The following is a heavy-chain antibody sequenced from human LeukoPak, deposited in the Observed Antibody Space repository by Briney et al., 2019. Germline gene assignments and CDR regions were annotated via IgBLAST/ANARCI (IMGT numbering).Heavy chain of an antibody. CDR3: AKAGGYNWKKGYYYYYYMDV. CDR2: ISYDGSNK. J-gene: IGHJ6*03. D-gene: IGHD1-1*01. V-gene: IGHV3-30*18. Sequence: PGRSLRLSCAASGFTFSSYGMHWVRQAPGKGLEWVAVISYDGSNKYYADSVKGRFTISRDNSKNTLYLQMNSLRAEDTAVYYCAKAGGYNWKKGYYYYYYMDVWGKGTTVTVSS. CDR1: GFTFSSYG.